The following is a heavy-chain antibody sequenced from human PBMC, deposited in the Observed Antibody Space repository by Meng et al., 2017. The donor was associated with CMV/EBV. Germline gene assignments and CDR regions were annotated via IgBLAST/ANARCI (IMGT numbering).Heavy chain of an antibody. Sequence: GSFTNYVISWVRQAPGQGPEWMGGISPSLGLTNYAQNFQGRVSITADRSTSTAYMDLSSLNSDDTAVYWCARAQLGYNTGYYYFDFWGQGTLVTVSS. V-gene: IGHV1-69*10. CDR2: ISPSLGLT. CDR3: ARAQLGYNTGYYYFDF. D-gene: IGHD5-24*01. CDR1: GSFTNYV. J-gene: IGHJ4*02.